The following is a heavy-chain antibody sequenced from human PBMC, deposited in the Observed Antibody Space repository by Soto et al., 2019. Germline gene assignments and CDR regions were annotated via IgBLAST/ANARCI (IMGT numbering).Heavy chain of an antibody. CDR1: GYTFTSYG. Sequence: RASVKVSCKASGYTFTSYGISWVRQAPGQGXEWMGWISAYNGNTNYAQKLQGRVTMTTDTSTSTAYMELRSLRSDDTAVYYCARVGSSSWRRSYYYGMDVWGQGPTVTVSS. J-gene: IGHJ6*02. CDR2: ISAYNGNT. V-gene: IGHV1-18*04. CDR3: ARVGSSSWRRSYYYGMDV. D-gene: IGHD6-13*01.